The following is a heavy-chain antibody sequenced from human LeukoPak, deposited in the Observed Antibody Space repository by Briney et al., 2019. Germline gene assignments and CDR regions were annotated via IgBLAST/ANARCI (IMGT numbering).Heavy chain of an antibody. CDR1: GFTFSSYS. D-gene: IGHD6-19*01. J-gene: IGHJ4*02. Sequence: GGSLRLSCAASGFTFSSYSMNWVRQAPGKGLEWVSSISSSSSYICYADSVKGRFTISRDNSKNMLYLQMNSLGTEDTAVYYCAKDRWGAVASFDYWGQGTLVTVSS. CDR3: AKDRWGAVASFDY. CDR2: ISSSSSYI. V-gene: IGHV3-21*06.